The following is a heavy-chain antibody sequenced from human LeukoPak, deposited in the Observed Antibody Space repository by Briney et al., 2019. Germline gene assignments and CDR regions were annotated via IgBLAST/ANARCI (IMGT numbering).Heavy chain of an antibody. CDR3: ATDQRFGGYAY. J-gene: IGHJ4*02. CDR2: FDPEDGET. D-gene: IGHD3-22*01. CDR1: GYTLTELS. V-gene: IGHV1-24*01. Sequence: ASVKVSCKVSGYTLTELSMHWVRQAPGKGLEWMGGFDPEDGETIYAQKFQGRVTMAEDTSTDTAYMELSSLRYKDTAVYYCATDQRFGGYAYWGQGTLVTVSS.